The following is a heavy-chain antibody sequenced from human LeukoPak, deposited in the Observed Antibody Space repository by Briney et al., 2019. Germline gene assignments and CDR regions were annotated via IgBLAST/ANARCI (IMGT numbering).Heavy chain of an antibody. CDR1: GGSFSGYY. CDR3: ARGRPLYYDILTGYPNPLYYYYGMDV. Sequence: PETLSLTCAVYGGSFSGYYWSWIRHPPGKGLEWIGEIKHIVRTTYKPSLKSRVTRSVDTSKTQFSLKLSSVTAADTAVYYCARGRPLYYDILTGYPNPLYYYYGMDVWGQGTTVTVSS. V-gene: IGHV4-34*01. J-gene: IGHJ6*02. CDR2: IKHIVRT. D-gene: IGHD3-9*01.